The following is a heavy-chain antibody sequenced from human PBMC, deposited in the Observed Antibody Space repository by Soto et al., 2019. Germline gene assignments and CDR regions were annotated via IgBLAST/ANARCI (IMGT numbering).Heavy chain of an antibody. CDR1: GFSFSSYR. V-gene: IGHV3-7*01. CDR3: ARVAYGNGWIFDY. D-gene: IGHD6-19*01. Sequence: GSLRLSCAASGFSFSSYRMSWVRQASGKGLEWVANIKQDGSEKYYVDSVKGRFTLSRDNAKNSLQLQMSSLRDEDTAIYFCARVAYGNGWIFDYWGQGTLVTVSS. J-gene: IGHJ4*01. CDR2: IKQDGSEK.